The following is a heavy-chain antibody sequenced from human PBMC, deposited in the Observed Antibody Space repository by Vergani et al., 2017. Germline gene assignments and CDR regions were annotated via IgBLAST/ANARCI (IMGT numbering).Heavy chain of an antibody. CDR3: ARSDXVVVPAAQYYYYYYYMDV. CDR1: GGTFSSYA. Sequence: QVQLVQSGAEVKKPGSSVKVSCKASGGTFSSYAISWVRQAPGQGLEWMGGIIPIFGTANYAQKFQGRVTITADESTSTAYMELSSLRSEDTAVYYCARSDXVVVPAAQYYYYYYYMDVWGKGTTVTVSS. D-gene: IGHD2-2*01. V-gene: IGHV1-69*01. J-gene: IGHJ6*03. CDR2: IIPIFGTA.